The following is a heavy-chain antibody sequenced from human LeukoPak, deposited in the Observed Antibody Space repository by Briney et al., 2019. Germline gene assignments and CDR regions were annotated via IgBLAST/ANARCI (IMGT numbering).Heavy chain of an antibody. CDR2: ISYDGSNK. CDR3: ARDGMITFGGVMVAYYFDY. J-gene: IGHJ4*02. D-gene: IGHD3-16*01. V-gene: IGHV3-30*04. CDR1: GFTFSSYA. Sequence: GGSLRLSCAASGFTFSSYAMHWVRQAPGKGLEWVAVISYDGSNKYYADSVKGRFTISRDNSKNTLYLQMNSLRAEDTAVYYCARDGMITFGGVMVAYYFDYWGQGTLVSVSS.